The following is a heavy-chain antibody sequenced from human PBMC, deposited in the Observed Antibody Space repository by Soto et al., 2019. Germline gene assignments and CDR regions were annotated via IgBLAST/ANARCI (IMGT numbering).Heavy chain of an antibody. V-gene: IGHV4-39*01. D-gene: IGHD3-9*01. CDR1: DDSINSDKYY. Sequence: QLQLQESGPGLVKPSETLSLTCSVSDDSINSDKYYWGWISQPPGKGLEWIGSIYYRGNAYYNPSIQNRVTITLDKSKSQFSLKLHSVTAADSAVYFCARLEGLATISYYVDFWGPGALVTVSS. CDR3: ARLEGLATISYYVDF. J-gene: IGHJ4*02. CDR2: IYYRGNA.